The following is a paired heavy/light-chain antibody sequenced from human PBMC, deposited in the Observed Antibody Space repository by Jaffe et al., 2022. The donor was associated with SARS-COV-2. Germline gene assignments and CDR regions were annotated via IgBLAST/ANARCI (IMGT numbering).Light chain of an antibody. CDR1: SSNIGNNY. CDR2: ENY. J-gene: IGLJ3*02. Sequence: QSVLTQPPSVSAAPGQKVTISCSGSSSNIGNNYVSWYQHLPGTAPKLLIYENYKRPSGIPDRFSGSKSGASATLGITGLQTGDEADYYCGTWDSSLSAGVFGGGTKLTVL. CDR3: GTWDSSLSAGV. V-gene: IGLV1-51*02.
Heavy chain of an antibody. J-gene: IGHJ5*02. D-gene: IGHD5-18*01. CDR3: AAAMVHAENWFDP. CDR1: GGSISSTNW. CDR2: IYHSGST. V-gene: IGHV4-4*02. Sequence: QVQLQESGPGLVKPSGTLSLTCAVSGGSISSTNWWSWVRQAPGKGLEWIGEIYHSGSTNYNPSLKSRVTISVDKSKNQFSLKLTSVTAADAAVYYCAAAMVHAENWFDPWGQGTLVTVSS.